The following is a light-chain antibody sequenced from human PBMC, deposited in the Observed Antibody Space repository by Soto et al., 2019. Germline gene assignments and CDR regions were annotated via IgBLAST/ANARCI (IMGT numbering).Light chain of an antibody. CDR3: QQRNNWPPSIT. Sequence: EIVLTQSPATLSLSPGERATLSCRASQSVGGHLAWYQQKPGQAPRLLIYDASDRATGIPARFSGSGSETEFTLTISSLEPDDFAVYYCQQRNNWPPSITFGQGTRLEIK. CDR2: DAS. J-gene: IGKJ5*01. V-gene: IGKV3-11*01. CDR1: QSVGGH.